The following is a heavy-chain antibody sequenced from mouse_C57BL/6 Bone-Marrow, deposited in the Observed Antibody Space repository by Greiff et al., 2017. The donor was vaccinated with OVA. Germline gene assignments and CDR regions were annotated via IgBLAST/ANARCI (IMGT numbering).Heavy chain of an antibody. D-gene: IGHD2-3*01. CDR2: IDPETGST. CDR1: GYTFTDYE. J-gene: IGHJ2*01. CDR3: TRGWGCLDY. Sequence: QVQLQQSGAELVRPGASVTLSCKASGYTFTDYEMHWVKQTPVHGLEWIGAIDPETGSTAYNQKFKGKAILTADKSSSTAYMELRSLTSEDSAVYYCTRGWGCLDYWGQGTTLTVSS. V-gene: IGHV1-15*01.